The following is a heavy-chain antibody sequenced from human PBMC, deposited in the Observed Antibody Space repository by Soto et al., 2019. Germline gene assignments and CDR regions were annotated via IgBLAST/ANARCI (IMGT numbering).Heavy chain of an antibody. V-gene: IGHV1-18*01. CDR1: GYTFTSYG. CDR2: ISAYNGNT. CDR3: AKDQRIAARRSYYYYGMDV. J-gene: IGHJ6*02. D-gene: IGHD6-6*01. Sequence: SLVKVSCKASGYTFTSYGISWVRQAPGQGLEWMGWISAYNGNTNYAQKLQGRVTMTTDTSTSTAYMELRSLRSDDTAVYYCAKDQRIAARRSYYYYGMDVWGQGTTVTVSS.